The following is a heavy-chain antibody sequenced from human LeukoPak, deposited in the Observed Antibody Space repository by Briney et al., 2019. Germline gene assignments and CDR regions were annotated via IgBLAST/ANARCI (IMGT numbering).Heavy chain of an antibody. J-gene: IGHJ4*02. V-gene: IGHV3-30*04. CDR1: GFTFSSYA. D-gene: IGHD3-22*01. Sequence: TGGSLRLSCAASGFTFSSYAMHWVRQAPGKGLEWVAVISYDGSNKYYADSVKGRFTISRDNSKNTLYLQMNSLRAEDTAVYYCARGPGSGYYYGWVFDYWGQGTLVTVSS. CDR3: ARGPGSGYYYGWVFDY. CDR2: ISYDGSNK.